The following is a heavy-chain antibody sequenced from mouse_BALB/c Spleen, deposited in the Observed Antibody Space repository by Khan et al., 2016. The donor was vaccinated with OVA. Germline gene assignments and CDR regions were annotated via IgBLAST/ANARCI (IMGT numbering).Heavy chain of an antibody. CDR1: GYTFIRNY. D-gene: IGHD1-1*01. J-gene: IGHJ1*01. CDR2: IHPGDGRT. Sequence: QVQLQQSGPEVVKPGASVKMSCKTSGYTFIRNYVHWVKQRPGQGLDWIGWIHPGDGRTKYNEKFKGKTTLTADNSSSIAYMLLSSLTSEDSAIYFCAISYYGSYWYFDVWGAGTTVTVSS. CDR3: AISYYGSYWYFDV. V-gene: IGHV1S50*01.